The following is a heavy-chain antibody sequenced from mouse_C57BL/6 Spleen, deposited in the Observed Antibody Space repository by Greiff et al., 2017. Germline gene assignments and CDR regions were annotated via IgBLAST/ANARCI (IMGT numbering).Heavy chain of an antibody. CDR2: ISSGGSYT. J-gene: IGHJ4*01. V-gene: IGHV5-6*01. D-gene: IGHD2-3*01. CDR1: GFTFSSYG. CDR3: ARPGVYDGYYDDAMDY. Sequence: EVQGVESGGDLVKPGGSLKLSCAASGFTFSSYGMSWVRQTPGKRLEWVATISSGGSYTYYPDSLKGRFTISRDNAKNTLKLHVSSPKTKDTAMYGCARPGVYDGYYDDAMDYWGQGTSVTVSS.